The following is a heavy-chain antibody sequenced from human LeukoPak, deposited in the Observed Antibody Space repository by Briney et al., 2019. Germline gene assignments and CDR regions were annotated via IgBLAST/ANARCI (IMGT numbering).Heavy chain of an antibody. CDR2: IYPGDSDT. J-gene: IGHJ4*02. CDR3: ARGMYYYGSGSYWAVFDY. V-gene: IGHV5-51*01. D-gene: IGHD3-10*01. Sequence: GESLKISCKGSGYSFTSYWIVWVRQMPGKGLEWMGMIYPGDSDTRYSPSFQGQVTISADKSISTAYLQWSSLKASDTAMYYCARGMYYYGSGSYWAVFDYWGQGTLVTVSS. CDR1: GYSFTSYW.